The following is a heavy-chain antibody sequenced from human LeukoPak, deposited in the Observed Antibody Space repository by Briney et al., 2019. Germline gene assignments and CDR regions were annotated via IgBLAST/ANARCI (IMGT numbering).Heavy chain of an antibody. CDR3: ARDTYYYDSSGYYLMGGFDY. D-gene: IGHD3-22*01. Sequence: GGSLRLSCAASGFTFSSYEMNWVRQAPGKGLEWVSYISSSGSTIKYADSVKGRFTISRGSAKNSLYLQMNSLRAEDTAVYYCARDTYYYDSSGYYLMGGFDYWGQGTLVTVSS. J-gene: IGHJ4*02. V-gene: IGHV3-48*03. CDR1: GFTFSSYE. CDR2: ISSSGSTI.